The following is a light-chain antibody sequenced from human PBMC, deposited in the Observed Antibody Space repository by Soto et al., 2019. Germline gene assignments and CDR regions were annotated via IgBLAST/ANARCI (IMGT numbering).Light chain of an antibody. J-gene: IGLJ2*01. V-gene: IGLV1-47*01. CDR1: SSNIGRNS. CDR3: AARDDSLSGPGVV. Sequence: QSVLTQPPSASGTPGQRVTISCSGSSSNIGRNSVYWYQQLPGTAPNLLIYRNNQRPSGVPDRFSGSKSGTSASLAISGLRSEDEADYYCAARDDSLSGPGVVFGGGTKLTVL. CDR2: RNN.